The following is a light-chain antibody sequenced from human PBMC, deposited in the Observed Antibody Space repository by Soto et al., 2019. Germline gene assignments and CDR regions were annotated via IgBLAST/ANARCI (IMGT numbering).Light chain of an antibody. CDR1: QDISRW. J-gene: IGKJ2*01. CDR3: QHANSFPRT. Sequence: DIQMTQSPSSLSASVGDRVTITCRASQDISRWLAWYQQKPGKAPKLLIYGASTLQSGVPSRFSGSGSGTDFTLTISSLQPEDTATYYCQHANSFPRTFGQGTKLEIK. CDR2: GAS. V-gene: IGKV1-12*01.